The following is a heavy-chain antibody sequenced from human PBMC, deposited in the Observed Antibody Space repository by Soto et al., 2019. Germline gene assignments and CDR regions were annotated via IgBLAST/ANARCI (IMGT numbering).Heavy chain of an antibody. J-gene: IGHJ2*01. CDR1: GFKFSDYY. CDR2: ISSSGRAI. Sequence: GGSLRLSCAASGFKFSDYYMTWIRQAPGKGLEGVSDISSSGRAIYYADSVKGRFTISRDNAKNSLYLQMSSLRAEDTAVYFCARGGTIIWYFDLWGRGTLVTVSS. D-gene: IGHD2-2*01. CDR3: ARGGTIIWYFDL. V-gene: IGHV3-11*01.